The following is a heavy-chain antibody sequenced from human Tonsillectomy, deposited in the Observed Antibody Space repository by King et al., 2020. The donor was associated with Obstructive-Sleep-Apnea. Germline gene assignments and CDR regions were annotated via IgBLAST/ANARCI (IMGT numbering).Heavy chain of an antibody. Sequence: LQLQESGPRLVKPSETLSLTCTVSGGSISSSSYYWGWIRQPPGKGLEWIGSIYFSGNTHYNPSLKSRVTISVDTSKNQFSLKLSSVTAADTAVYYCARDWDGLAAAAPGNFDYWGQGTLVTVSS. CDR2: IYFSGNT. CDR3: ARDWDGLAAAAPGNFDY. CDR1: GGSISSSSYY. D-gene: IGHD6-13*01. V-gene: IGHV4-39*07. J-gene: IGHJ4*02.